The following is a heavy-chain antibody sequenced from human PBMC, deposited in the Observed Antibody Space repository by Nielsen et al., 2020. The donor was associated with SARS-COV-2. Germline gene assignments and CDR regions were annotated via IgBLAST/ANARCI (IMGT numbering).Heavy chain of an antibody. Sequence: SETLSLTCTVSGYSISSGYYWGWIRQPPGKGLEWIGSIYHSGSTYYNPSLKSRVTISVDTSKNQFSLKLSSVTAADTAVYYCARVAIVVVPAGWFDPWGQGTLVTVSS. V-gene: IGHV4-38-2*02. J-gene: IGHJ5*02. CDR1: GYSISSGYY. CDR2: IYHSGST. D-gene: IGHD2-2*01. CDR3: ARVAIVVVPAGWFDP.